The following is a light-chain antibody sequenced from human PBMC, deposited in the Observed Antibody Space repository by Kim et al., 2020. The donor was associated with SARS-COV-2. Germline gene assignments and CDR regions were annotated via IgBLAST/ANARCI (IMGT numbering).Light chain of an antibody. V-gene: IGLV3-1*01. CDR1: KWGDKY. CDR2: QDT. J-gene: IGLJ2*01. CDR3: QAWDSSTAV. Sequence: EPQGQTASITCSGDKWGDKYACWYQQKQGQSPVLVIYQDTKRHAGIPERFSGSNSGNTATLTISGTQAMDEADYYCQAWDSSTAVFGGGTQLTVL.